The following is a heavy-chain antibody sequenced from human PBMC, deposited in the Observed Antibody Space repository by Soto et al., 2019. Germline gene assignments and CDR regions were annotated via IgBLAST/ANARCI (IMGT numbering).Heavy chain of an antibody. CDR2: MYSGGST. Sequence: EVQLVESGGGLVQPGGSLRLSCAASGFTVSSNYMSWVRQAPGKGLEWDSVMYSGGSTYYADSVKGRFTISRDNSKNTLYLQMNSLRAEDTDVYYCASYSSARYCSSTSCYGVGPVAFDYWGQGTLVTVSS. CDR3: ASYSSARYCSSTSCYGVGPVAFDY. D-gene: IGHD2-2*01. CDR1: GFTVSSNY. J-gene: IGHJ4*02. V-gene: IGHV3-66*01.